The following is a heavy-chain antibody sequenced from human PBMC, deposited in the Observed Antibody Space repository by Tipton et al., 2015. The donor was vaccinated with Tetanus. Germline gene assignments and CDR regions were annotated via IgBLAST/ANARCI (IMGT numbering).Heavy chain of an antibody. CDR3: ATVGLVTASVKY. J-gene: IGHJ4*01. CDR1: GGSITNGGYY. CDR2: ISYTGTT. D-gene: IGHD2-21*02. V-gene: IGHV4-31*03. Sequence: GLVKPSETLSLTCTVSGGSITNGGYYWSWIRQHPGKGLDWIGYISYTGTTHYNPSLKSRVTISLDRSKNQFSLKLTSVTAADTAVYYCATVGLVTASVKYWGQGTLVPVSS.